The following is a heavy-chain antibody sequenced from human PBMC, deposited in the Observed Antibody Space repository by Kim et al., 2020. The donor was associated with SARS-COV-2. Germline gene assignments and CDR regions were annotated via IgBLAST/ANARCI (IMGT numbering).Heavy chain of an antibody. CDR1: GFTFSDAE. V-gene: IGHV3-48*03. Sequence: GGSLRLSCVASGFTFSDAEMNWVRQAPGKGLEWISYITSGSTTKLYADSVRGRFTISRDNAGNSLHLHMTNLRVEDTAVYYCARDLMSVARAFDIWGQGTMVTVSS. CDR3: ARDLMSVARAFDI. D-gene: IGHD6-19*01. J-gene: IGHJ3*02. CDR2: ITSGSTTK.